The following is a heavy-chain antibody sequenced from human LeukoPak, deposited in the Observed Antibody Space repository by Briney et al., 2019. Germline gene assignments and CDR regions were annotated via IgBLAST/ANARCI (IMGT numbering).Heavy chain of an antibody. D-gene: IGHD3-3*01. CDR2: MSYSGST. CDR3: ARVSSITQEFYFDY. V-gene: IGHV4-39*07. CDR1: GDSISSSESH. Sequence: PSETLSLTCSISGDSISSSESHWGWIRQTPGKGLEWIESMSYSGSTYYNPSLQSRVSISIDTSRNQFSLRLNSVTAADTAVYYCARVSSITQEFYFDYWGQGTLVTVSS. J-gene: IGHJ4*02.